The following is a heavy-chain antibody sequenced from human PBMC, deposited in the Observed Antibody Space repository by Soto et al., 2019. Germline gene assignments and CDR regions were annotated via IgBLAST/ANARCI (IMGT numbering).Heavy chain of an antibody. Sequence: SETLSLTCTVSGGSISSSSYYWGWIRQPPGKGLEWIGSIYYSGSTYYNPSLKSRVTISVDTSKNQFSLKLSSVTAADTAVYYCARPYFSSSSMFDYWGQGTLVTVSS. J-gene: IGHJ4*02. D-gene: IGHD6-6*01. CDR1: GGSISSSSYY. CDR3: ARPYFSSSSMFDY. V-gene: IGHV4-39*01. CDR2: IYYSGST.